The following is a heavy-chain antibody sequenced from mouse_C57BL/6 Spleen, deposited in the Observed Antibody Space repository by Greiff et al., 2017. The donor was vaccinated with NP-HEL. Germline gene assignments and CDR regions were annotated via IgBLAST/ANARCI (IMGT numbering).Heavy chain of an antibody. V-gene: IGHV1-80*01. CDR1: GYAFSSYW. CDR3: ARLGANWDVGDY. J-gene: IGHJ2*01. D-gene: IGHD4-1*01. CDR2: IYPGDGDT. Sequence: QVQLQQSGAELVKPGASVKISCKASGYAFSSYWMNWVKQRPGKGLEWIGQIYPGDGDTNYNGKFKGKATLTADKSSSTAYMQLSSLTSEDSAVYFCARLGANWDVGDYWGQGTTLTVSS.